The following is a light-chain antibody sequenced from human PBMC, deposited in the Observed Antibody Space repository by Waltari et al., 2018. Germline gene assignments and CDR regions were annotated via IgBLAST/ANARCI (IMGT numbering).Light chain of an antibody. CDR2: RNN. J-gene: IGLJ1*01. V-gene: IGLV1-40*01. CDR3: KSDDNGLSGYV. Sequence: QSVLTQPPSVSGAPGQRVTISCTGSSSDIGAGNDVHWDQQLPGTAPKLLIYRNNHRPSGVPDRFSAAKSGTSASLAITGLQAEDEADYYCKSDDNGLSGYVFGTGTKVTVL. CDR1: SSDIGAGND.